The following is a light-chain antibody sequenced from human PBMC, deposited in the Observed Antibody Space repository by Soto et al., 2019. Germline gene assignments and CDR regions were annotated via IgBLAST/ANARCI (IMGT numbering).Light chain of an antibody. CDR2: EGT. V-gene: IGLV2-23*01. CDR1: PSNVGGYNL. Sequence: QSALTQPASVSGSPGQSITISCTGTPSNVGGYNLVSWYQQHPGRAPELIIYEGTQRPSGVSARFSGSKSGNTASLTISGLQADVEADYYCCSYAGNGYVFGTGTKLTVL. CDR3: CSYAGNGYV. J-gene: IGLJ1*01.